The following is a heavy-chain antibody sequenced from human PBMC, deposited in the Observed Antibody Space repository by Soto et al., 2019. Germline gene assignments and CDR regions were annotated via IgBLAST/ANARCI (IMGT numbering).Heavy chain of an antibody. J-gene: IGHJ5*02. V-gene: IGHV3-21*01. CDR2: ISSSSSYI. Sequence: EVQLVESGGGLVKPGGSLRLSCAASGFTFSSYSMNWVRQAPGKGLECASSISSSSSYIYYADSMMGRFTISRDHAKNSMYLQMNSLRAEDTAVNYCARDRRIAVENWFDPWGQGTLVTVSS. CDR1: GFTFSSYS. D-gene: IGHD6-19*01. CDR3: ARDRRIAVENWFDP.